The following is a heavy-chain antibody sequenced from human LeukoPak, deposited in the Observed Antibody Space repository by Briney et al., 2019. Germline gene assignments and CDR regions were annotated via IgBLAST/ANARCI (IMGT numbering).Heavy chain of an antibody. CDR3: ARGGITMVRGVIPFDY. D-gene: IGHD3-10*01. CDR1: GGSISPYY. J-gene: IGHJ4*02. CDR2: IYHSGKT. V-gene: IGHV4-59*08. Sequence: PSETLSLTCTVSGGSISPYYWSWIRQSPGKGLEGIGYIYHSGKTYYNPPLTRRITISVDTSNNQFSLKLSSVTAADTAVYYCARGGITMVRGVIPFDYWGQGTLVTVSS.